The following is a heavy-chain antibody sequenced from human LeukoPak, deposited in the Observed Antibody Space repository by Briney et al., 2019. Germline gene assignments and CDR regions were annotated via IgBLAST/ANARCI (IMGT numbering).Heavy chain of an antibody. CDR1: GFTVSSDY. J-gene: IGHJ5*02. CDR2: IYSGSGSRT. CDR3: ARHDWCDP. Sequence: GGSLRLSCAASGFTVSSDYMGWVRQAPGKGLEWVSVIYSGSGSRTYYTDSVKGRFTISRDNSKNTVYLQMNSLRAEDTAVYYCARHDWCDPWSQGTRVTVSS. V-gene: IGHV3-66*04.